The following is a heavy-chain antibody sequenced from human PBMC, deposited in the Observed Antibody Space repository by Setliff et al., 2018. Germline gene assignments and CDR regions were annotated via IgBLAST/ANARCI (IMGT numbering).Heavy chain of an antibody. CDR1: GFTFSSYS. CDR3: ARDRGAARPWVWFDP. Sequence: PEGSLRLSCAASGFTFSSYSMNWVRQAPGKGLEWVSSISSKNSYIYYADSVKGRFTISRDYAKNSLYLQMHSLRAEDTAVYYWARDRGAARPWVWFDPWGQGTLVTVSS. V-gene: IGHV3-21*01. J-gene: IGHJ5*02. CDR2: ISSKNSYI. D-gene: IGHD6-6*01.